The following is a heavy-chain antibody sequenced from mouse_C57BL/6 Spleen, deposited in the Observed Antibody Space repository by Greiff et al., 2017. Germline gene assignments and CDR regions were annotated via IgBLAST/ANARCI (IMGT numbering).Heavy chain of an antibody. J-gene: IGHJ3*01. CDR1: GYAFTNYL. V-gene: IGHV1-54*01. CDR2: INPGSGGT. CDR3: ARDDYDPLAY. D-gene: IGHD2-4*01. Sequence: VKLQQSGAELVRPGTSVKVSCKASGYAFTNYLIEWVKQRPGQGLEWIGVINPGSGGTNYNEKFKGKATLTADKSSSTAYMQLSSLTSEDSAVYFCARDDYDPLAYWGQGTLVTVSA.